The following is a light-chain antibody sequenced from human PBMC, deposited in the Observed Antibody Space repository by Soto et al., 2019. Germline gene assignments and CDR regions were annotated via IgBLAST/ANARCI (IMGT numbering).Light chain of an antibody. J-gene: IGKJ1*01. Sequence: EIVLTQSPATLSLYPGDRATLSCRASQSVSSYLAWYQPKPGQAPRLNIYDASNRATGIPARFSGSGSGTDFTLTISSLEPEDFAVYYCQQRSNWPWTFGQGTKVEIK. CDR3: QQRSNWPWT. V-gene: IGKV3-11*01. CDR1: QSVSSY. CDR2: DAS.